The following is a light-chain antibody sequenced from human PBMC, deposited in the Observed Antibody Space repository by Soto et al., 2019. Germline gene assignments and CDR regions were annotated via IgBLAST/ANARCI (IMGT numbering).Light chain of an antibody. Sequence: EIVLTQSPATLSLSPGDRATLSCRASQSVSSYLAWYQQKPGQAPRLLIYDVSNRATGIPARFSGSGSGTDFTLTISSLEPEDFAVYYCQQRSNWPPKETFGPGTKVDIK. J-gene: IGKJ3*01. V-gene: IGKV3-11*01. CDR2: DVS. CDR3: QQRSNWPPKET. CDR1: QSVSSY.